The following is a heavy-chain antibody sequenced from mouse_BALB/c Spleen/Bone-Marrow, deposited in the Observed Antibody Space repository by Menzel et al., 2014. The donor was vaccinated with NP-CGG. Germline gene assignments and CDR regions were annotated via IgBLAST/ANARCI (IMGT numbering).Heavy chain of an antibody. J-gene: IGHJ3*01. V-gene: IGHV4-1*02. D-gene: IGHD2-3*01. CDR3: SRLGYYGGFAY. CDR2: INPDSSTI. CDR1: GFDFSRYW. Sequence: EVKLVESGGGLVHPGGSLKLSCAASGFDFSRYWMGWVRQALGKGLEWIGEINPDSSTINYTPSLKDKFIISRDNAKNTLYLQMSKVRSEDTALYYCSRLGYYGGFAYWGQGTLVTVSA.